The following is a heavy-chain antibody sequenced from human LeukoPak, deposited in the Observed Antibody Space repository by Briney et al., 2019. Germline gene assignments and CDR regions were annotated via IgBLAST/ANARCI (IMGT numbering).Heavy chain of an antibody. CDR2: IRWDGITT. J-gene: IGHJ4*02. CDR3: VRAVEYYYDSSGYAVDY. CDR1: GFTFDDYT. D-gene: IGHD3-22*01. Sequence: GGSLRLSCAASGFTFDDYTMHWVRQIPGKGLEWVSLIRWDGITTYYADSVKGRFTISRDNAKNSLYLQMNSLRAEDTAVYYCVRAVEYYYDSSGYAVDYWGQGTLVTVSS. V-gene: IGHV3-43*01.